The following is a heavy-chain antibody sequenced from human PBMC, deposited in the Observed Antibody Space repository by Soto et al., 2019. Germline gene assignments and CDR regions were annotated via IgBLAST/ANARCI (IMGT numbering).Heavy chain of an antibody. CDR3: ARRGDYRPRTINSYYYYYGMDV. J-gene: IGHJ6*02. CDR2: IYYSGST. Sequence: SETLSLTCTVSGGSISSYYWSWIRQPPGKGLEWIGYIYYSGSTNYNPSLKSRVTISVDTSKNQFSLKLSSVTAADTAVYYCARRGDYRPRTINSYYYYYGMDVWGQGTTVTVSS. D-gene: IGHD3-16*01. CDR1: GGSISSYY. V-gene: IGHV4-59*12.